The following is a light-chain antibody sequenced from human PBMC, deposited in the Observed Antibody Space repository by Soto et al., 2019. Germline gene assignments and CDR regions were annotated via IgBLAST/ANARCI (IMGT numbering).Light chain of an antibody. CDR2: EVS. V-gene: IGLV2-8*01. CDR3: TSYVGSDTCV. CDR1: SSDVGAYKY. Sequence: QSALTQPPSASGSPGQSVTISCTGTSSDVGAYKYVSWYQQYPGKAPKLMIYEVSKRPSGVPARFSGSKSGNTASLTVSGLKSEDEADYYCTSYVGSDTCVFGGGTKLTVL. J-gene: IGLJ3*02.